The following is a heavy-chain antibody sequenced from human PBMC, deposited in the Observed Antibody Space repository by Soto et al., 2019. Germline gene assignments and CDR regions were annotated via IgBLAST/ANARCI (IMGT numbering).Heavy chain of an antibody. J-gene: IGHJ4*02. CDR1: GGSINTGGYC. CDR2: IYYSGST. V-gene: IGHV4-31*03. D-gene: IGHD2-15*01. CDR3: ARFRSYCSGGRCFLSGGY. Sequence: QVQLQESGPGLVKPSQTLSLTCTVSGGSINTGGYCWSWIRQHPEKGLEWIGYIYYSGSTYYSPSLESRVAMSVDTSNNQFSLNLTSVTAADAAVYYCARFRSYCSGGRCFLSGGYWGQGTLVTVSS.